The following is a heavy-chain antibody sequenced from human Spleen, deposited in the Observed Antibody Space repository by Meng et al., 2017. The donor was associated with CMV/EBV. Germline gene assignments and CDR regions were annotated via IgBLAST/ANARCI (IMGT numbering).Heavy chain of an antibody. Sequence: SVKGSWKASGGTFTNVGVSWVRQDPRQGPELMGGIIPLLDIIDYAQKFQDRVMIATDESTSSVYMELTSLRSDDTAIYYCVRGRYCRRNTCRHYVDHYYGMDVWGQGTAVTVSS. J-gene: IGHJ6*02. D-gene: IGHD2-15*01. CDR3: VRGRYCRRNTCRHYVDHYYGMDV. CDR1: GGTFTNVG. V-gene: IGHV1-69*05. CDR2: IIPLLDII.